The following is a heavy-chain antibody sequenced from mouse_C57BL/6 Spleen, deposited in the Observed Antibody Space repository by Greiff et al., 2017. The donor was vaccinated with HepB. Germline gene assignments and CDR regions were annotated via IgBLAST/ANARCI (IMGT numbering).Heavy chain of an antibody. CDR1: GNTFTSYG. J-gene: IGHJ2*01. CDR3: ARPHYYGSSYFDY. D-gene: IGHD1-1*01. V-gene: IGHV1-53*01. Sequence: AKLQQPGTELVKPGASVKRSCKASGNTFTSYGRPWVKQRPGQGLEWIGKINPSNGGTNYNEKFKSKATLTVDKSSSTAYMQLSSLTSEDSAVYDCARPHYYGSSYFDYWGQGTTLTVSS. CDR2: INPSNGGT.